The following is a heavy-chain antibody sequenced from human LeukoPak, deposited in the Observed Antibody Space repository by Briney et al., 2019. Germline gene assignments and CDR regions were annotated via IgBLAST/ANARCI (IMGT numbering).Heavy chain of an antibody. V-gene: IGHV4-31*03. J-gene: IGHJ6*02. CDR3: ARAPYGDGAGMDV. CDR2: IYYSGST. Sequence: SETLSLTRTVSGGCISSGGYYWSWIRQHPGKGLEWIGYIYYSGSTYYNPSLKSRVTISVDTSKNQFSLKLSSATAADTAVYYCARAPYGDGAGMDVWGQGTTVTVSS. CDR1: GGCISSGGYY. D-gene: IGHD4-17*01.